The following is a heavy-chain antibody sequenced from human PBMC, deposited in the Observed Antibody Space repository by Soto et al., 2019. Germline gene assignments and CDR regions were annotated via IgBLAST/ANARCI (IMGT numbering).Heavy chain of an antibody. CDR3: AREGLAAHTYFDY. J-gene: IGHJ4*02. CDR2: IIPIFGTA. V-gene: IGHV1-69*13. Sequence: ASVKVSCKASGGTFSSYAISWVRQAPGQGLEWMGGIIPIFGTANYAQKFQGRVTITADESTSTAYMELSSLRSEDTAVYYCAREGLAAHTYFDYWGQGTLVTVSS. D-gene: IGHD6-13*01. CDR1: GGTFSSYA.